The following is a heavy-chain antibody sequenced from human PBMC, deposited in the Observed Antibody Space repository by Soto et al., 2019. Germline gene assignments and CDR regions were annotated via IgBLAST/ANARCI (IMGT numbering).Heavy chain of an antibody. Sequence: EVQLVESGGGLVQPGGSLRLSCAASGFTFSSSWMSWVRQAPGKGLEWVANIKEDESEKSYVGSVKGRFTISRDNARNSLSLQMNSLRAEDTAVYYCASGRSHGYWGQGTLVTVSS. CDR2: IKEDESEK. J-gene: IGHJ4*02. CDR1: GFTFSSSW. CDR3: ASGRSHGY. V-gene: IGHV3-7*01. D-gene: IGHD2-2*03.